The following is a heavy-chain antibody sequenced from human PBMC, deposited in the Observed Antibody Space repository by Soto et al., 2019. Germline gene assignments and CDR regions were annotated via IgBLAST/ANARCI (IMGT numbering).Heavy chain of an antibody. V-gene: IGHV3-7*01. D-gene: IGHD6-13*01. CDR3: ARDPNRIAAAGICFDY. J-gene: IGHJ4*02. CDR1: GFTFSNYW. Sequence: GGSLRLSCAASGFTFSNYWMNWVRQAPGKGLEWVANLKPDGSEKYYVDSVKGRFTISRDNAKNSLYLQMNSLRAEDTAVYYCARDPNRIAAAGICFDYWGQGTLVTVSS. CDR2: LKPDGSEK.